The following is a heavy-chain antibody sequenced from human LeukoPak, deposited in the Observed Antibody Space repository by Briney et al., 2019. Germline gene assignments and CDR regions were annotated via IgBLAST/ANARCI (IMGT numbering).Heavy chain of an antibody. V-gene: IGHV3-30*18. CDR2: ISYDGSNK. D-gene: IGHD5-18*01. Sequence: GGSLRLSCAASGFTFSSYGMHWVRQAPGKGLEWVAVISYDGSNKYYADSVKGRFTISRDNSKNTLYLQMNSLRAEDTAVYYCAKDGSRVRGYSYGYFDYWGQGTLVTVSS. CDR1: GFTFSSYG. CDR3: AKDGSRVRGYSYGYFDY. J-gene: IGHJ4*02.